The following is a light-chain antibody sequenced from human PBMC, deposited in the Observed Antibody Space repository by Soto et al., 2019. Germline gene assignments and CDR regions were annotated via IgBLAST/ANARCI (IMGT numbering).Light chain of an antibody. CDR3: LLGTHLPWP. V-gene: IGKV2-30*01. CDR2: QVS. CDR1: QSLVYRDGNTY. Sequence: VVMTQSPLSLPVTLGQPASISCRSSQSLVYRDGNTYLNLFQQRPGQSPRRLIYQVSNRDSGDPDRFRGGGSGSDFTLKIRRVEAGVFGGYYRLLGTHLPWPFGRGTKVEIK. J-gene: IGKJ1*01.